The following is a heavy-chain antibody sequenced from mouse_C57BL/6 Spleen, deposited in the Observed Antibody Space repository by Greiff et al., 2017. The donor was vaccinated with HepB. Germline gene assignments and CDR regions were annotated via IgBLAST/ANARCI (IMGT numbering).Heavy chain of an antibody. V-gene: IGHV1-52*01. J-gene: IGHJ4*01. Sequence: VQLQQPGAELVRPGSSVKLSCKASGYTFTSYWMHWVKQRPIQGLEWIGNIDPSDSETHYNQKFKDKATLTVDKSSSTAYMQLSSLTSEDSAVYYCARSPYGSSPYYYAMDYWGQGTSVTVSS. D-gene: IGHD1-1*01. CDR2: IDPSDSET. CDR1: GYTFTSYW. CDR3: ARSPYGSSPYYYAMDY.